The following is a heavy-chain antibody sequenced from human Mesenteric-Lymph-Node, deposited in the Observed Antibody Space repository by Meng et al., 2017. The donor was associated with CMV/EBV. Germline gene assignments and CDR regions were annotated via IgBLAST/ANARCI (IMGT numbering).Heavy chain of an antibody. CDR2: INHSGST. J-gene: IGHJ4*02. CDR3: ARGHYDILSLDY. D-gene: IGHD3-9*01. Sequence: LSCAVYGGSFSDYYWSWIRQPPGKGLEWIGEINHSGSTNYNPPLKSRVTISVDTSKNQFSLKLSSVTAADTAVHYCARGHYDILSLDYWGQGTLVTVSS. CDR1: GGSFSDYY. V-gene: IGHV4-34*01.